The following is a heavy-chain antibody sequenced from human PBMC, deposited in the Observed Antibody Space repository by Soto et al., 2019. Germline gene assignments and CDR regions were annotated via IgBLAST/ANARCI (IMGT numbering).Heavy chain of an antibody. CDR3: AKDVSYYYYYYGMDV. CDR2: ISYDGSNK. Sequence: GGSLRLSCAASGFTFSSYGMHWVRQAPGKGLEWVAVISYDGSNKYYVDSVKGRFTISRDNSKNTLYLQMNSLRAEDTAVYYCAKDVSYYYYYYGMDVWGQGTTVTVSS. V-gene: IGHV3-30*18. J-gene: IGHJ6*02. CDR1: GFTFSSYG.